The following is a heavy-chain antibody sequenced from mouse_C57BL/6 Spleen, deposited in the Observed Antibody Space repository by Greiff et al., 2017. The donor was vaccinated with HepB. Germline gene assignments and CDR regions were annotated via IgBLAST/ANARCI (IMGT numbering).Heavy chain of an antibody. CDR3: ARRLTGNDAMDY. J-gene: IGHJ4*01. V-gene: IGHV1-18*01. CDR2: INPNNGGT. Sequence: EVQLQQSGPELVKPGASVKIPCKASGYTFTDYNMDWVKQSHGKSLEWIGDINPNNGGTIYNQKFKGKATLTVDKSSSTAYMELRSLTSEDTAVYYCARRLTGNDAMDYWGQGTSVTVSS. CDR1: GYTFTDYN. D-gene: IGHD4-1*01.